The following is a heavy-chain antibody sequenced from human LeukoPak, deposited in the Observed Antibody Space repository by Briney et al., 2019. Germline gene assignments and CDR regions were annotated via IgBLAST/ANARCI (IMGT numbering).Heavy chain of an antibody. CDR1: GFNFKRCG. CDR2: IWYDGRNK. Sequence: PGGSLRLSCAASGFNFKRCGMHWVRQAPGKGLEWVAVIWYDGRNKYYAESVKGRFTISRGNYNNTLYLQMNSLRVEDTAVYYCAKDSSFENWGQGTLVTVSS. D-gene: IGHD2/OR15-2a*01. CDR3: AKDSSFEN. J-gene: IGHJ4*02. V-gene: IGHV3-33*06.